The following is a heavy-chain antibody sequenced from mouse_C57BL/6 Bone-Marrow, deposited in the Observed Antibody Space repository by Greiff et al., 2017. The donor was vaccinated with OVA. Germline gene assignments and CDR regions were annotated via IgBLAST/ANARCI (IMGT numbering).Heavy chain of an antibody. J-gene: IGHJ2*01. Sequence: QVQLQQSGAELARPGASLKLSCKASGYTFTSYGISWVKQRTGQGLEWIGEIYPRSGNTYYNEKFKGKATLTAAKSSSTAYMELRSVTSEGAAVYFGSRKGGNYVFDYWGQGTTLTVSS. CDR2: IYPRSGNT. CDR3: SRKGGNYVFDY. V-gene: IGHV1-81*01. D-gene: IGHD2-1*01. CDR1: GYTFTSYG.